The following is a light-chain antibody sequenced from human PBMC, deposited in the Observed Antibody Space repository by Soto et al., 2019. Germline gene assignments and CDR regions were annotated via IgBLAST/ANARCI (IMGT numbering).Light chain of an antibody. CDR2: RAS. J-gene: IGKJ1*01. V-gene: IGKV3-20*01. CDR3: QHYGASPWT. Sequence: NVLTQSPGTLPLSPGQRATLSCRASQSLSGNYLAWYQQKPGQAPRVLIYRASIRATGISDRFSGSGSGTDFTLTISRLEPEDFAVYYCQHYGASPWTFGQGTKVEIK. CDR1: QSLSGNY.